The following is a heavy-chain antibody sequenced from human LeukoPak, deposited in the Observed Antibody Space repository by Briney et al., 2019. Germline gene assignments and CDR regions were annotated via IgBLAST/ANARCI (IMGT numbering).Heavy chain of an antibody. CDR3: ARGLQPDY. CDR2: IYYSGSN. J-gene: IGHJ4*02. V-gene: IGHV4-31*03. Sequence: PSETLSLTCTVSGGSISSGGYYWSWIRQHPGKGLEWTGYIYYSGSNYYNPSLNSRVTISVDTSKNQFSLKLSSVTAADTAVYYCARGLQPDYWGQGTLVTVSS. CDR1: GGSISSGGYY.